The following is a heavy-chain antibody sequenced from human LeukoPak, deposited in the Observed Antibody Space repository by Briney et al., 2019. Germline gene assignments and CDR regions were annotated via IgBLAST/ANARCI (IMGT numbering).Heavy chain of an antibody. CDR3: AREAPRGTSSNPYYFDS. Sequence: GGSLRLSCAAAGLTFSTNSMNWVRQAPGKGREGVSYISFSSSTIYYADSVKGRFTISRDNGKNLLYLQMNSLRAEDTAVYYCAREAPRGTSSNPYYFDSWGQGTLVTVSS. CDR1: GLTFSTNS. D-gene: IGHD6-6*01. CDR2: ISFSSSTI. V-gene: IGHV3-48*01. J-gene: IGHJ4*02.